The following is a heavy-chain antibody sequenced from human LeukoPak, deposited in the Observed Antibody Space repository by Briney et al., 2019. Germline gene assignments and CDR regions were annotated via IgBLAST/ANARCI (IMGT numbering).Heavy chain of an antibody. J-gene: IGHJ3*02. CDR3: ARKGGSGSYYGPKFSDAFDI. CDR2: IIPIFGTA. D-gene: IGHD1-26*01. Sequence: EASVKVSCKASGGTFSSYAISWVRQAPGQGLEWIGGIIPIFGTANYAQKFQGRVTITTDESTSTAYMELSSLRSEDTAVYYCARKGGSGSYYGPKFSDAFDIWGQGTMVTVSS. V-gene: IGHV1-69*05. CDR1: GGTFSSYA.